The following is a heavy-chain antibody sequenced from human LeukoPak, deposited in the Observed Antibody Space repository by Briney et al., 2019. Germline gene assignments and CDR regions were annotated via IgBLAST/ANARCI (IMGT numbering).Heavy chain of an antibody. J-gene: IGHJ4*02. D-gene: IGHD3-10*01. Sequence: SETLSLTCTVSGGSISSYYWNWIRQPAGKGLEWMGRIYNSGSTNYNPSLKSRVTISADMSRNQLSLQLTSVTAADTAMYYCARQTFGALYFDSWGQGALVIVSS. CDR2: IYNSGST. V-gene: IGHV4-4*07. CDR1: GGSISSYY. CDR3: ARQTFGALYFDS.